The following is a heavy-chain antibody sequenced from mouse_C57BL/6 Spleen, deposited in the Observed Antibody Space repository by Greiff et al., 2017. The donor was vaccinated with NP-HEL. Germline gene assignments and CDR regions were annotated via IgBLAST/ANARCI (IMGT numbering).Heavy chain of an antibody. CDR2: ISYDGSN. V-gene: IGHV3-6*01. D-gene: IGHD3-1*01. CDR1: GYSITSGYY. Sequence: EVKLMESGPGLVKPSQSLSLTCSVTGYSITSGYYWNWIRQFPGNKLEWMGYISYDGSNNYNPSLKNRISITRDTSKNQFFLKLNSVTTEDTATYYCARDRTRGFHFDYWGQGTTLTVSS. CDR3: ARDRTRGFHFDY. J-gene: IGHJ2*01.